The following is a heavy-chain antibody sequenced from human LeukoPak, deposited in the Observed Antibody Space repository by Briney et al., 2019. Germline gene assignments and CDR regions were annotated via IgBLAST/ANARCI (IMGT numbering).Heavy chain of an antibody. CDR2: ISYDGSNK. V-gene: IGHV3-30*18. D-gene: IGHD5-18*01. Sequence: GGSLRLSCAASGFTFSSYGMHWVRQAPGKGLEWVAVISYDGSNKYYADSVKGRFTISRDNSKNTLYLQMNSLRAEDTAVYYCANLGERLQLWFGVDAFDIWGQGTMVTVSS. J-gene: IGHJ3*02. CDR3: ANLGERLQLWFGVDAFDI. CDR1: GFTFSSYG.